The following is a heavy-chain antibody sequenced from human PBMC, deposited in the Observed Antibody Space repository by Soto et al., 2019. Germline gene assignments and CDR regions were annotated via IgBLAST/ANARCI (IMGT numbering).Heavy chain of an antibody. Sequence: QVQLVQSEAEVRKPGSSVTVSSKASGGTFSSYTISWVRQAPGQGLEWMGGIIPIFGTANYAQKFQGRVTITADESTSTAYMELSSLRSEDTAVYYCARGNHRWLQLWYFDLWGRGTLVTVSS. CDR1: GGTFSSYT. CDR3: ARGNHRWLQLWYFDL. CDR2: IIPIFGTA. J-gene: IGHJ2*01. D-gene: IGHD5-12*01. V-gene: IGHV1-69*12.